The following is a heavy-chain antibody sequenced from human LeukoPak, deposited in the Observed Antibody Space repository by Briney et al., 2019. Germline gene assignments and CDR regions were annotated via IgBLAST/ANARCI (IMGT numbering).Heavy chain of an antibody. CDR3: ARVFFTYGSGKLNWFDP. CDR2: IYYSGST. CDR1: DDSITMYY. D-gene: IGHD3-10*01. J-gene: IGHJ5*02. V-gene: IGHV4-59*01. Sequence: SETLSLTCSVSDDSITMYYWTWIRQPPGKGLEWIGYIYYSGSTNYNPSLKSRVTISVDTSKNQFSLKLSSVTAADTAVYYCARVFFTYGSGKLNWFDPWGQGTLVTVSS.